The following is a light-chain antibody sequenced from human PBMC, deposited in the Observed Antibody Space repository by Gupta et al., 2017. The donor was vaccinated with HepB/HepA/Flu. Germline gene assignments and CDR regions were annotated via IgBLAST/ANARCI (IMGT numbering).Light chain of an antibody. Sequence: QSVLTRPPSASGPPGQRVTTPFSGSNSNIGSNPVTWYLQVPGTAPKLLIYGSDQRPSGVPDRFSGSKSGTSASLAISGLQSEDETEYYCAAWDDRLNGVIFGGGTKLTVL. CDR3: AAWDDRLNGVI. CDR1: NSNIGSNP. J-gene: IGLJ2*01. V-gene: IGLV1-44*01. CDR2: GSD.